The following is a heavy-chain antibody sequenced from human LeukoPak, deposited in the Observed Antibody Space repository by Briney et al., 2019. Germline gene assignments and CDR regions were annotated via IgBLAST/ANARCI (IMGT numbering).Heavy chain of an antibody. J-gene: IGHJ4*02. CDR1: GFTFNNYV. V-gene: IGHV3-64*04. D-gene: IGHD5-12*01. CDR3: AKDPYRASSGLVDY. CDR2: ISSSGGST. Sequence: GGSLRLSCSASGFTFNNYVMHWVRQTPGKGLEDVSVISSSGGSTFYADSVKGRFTISRDNSKNTLYLQMNSLRAEDTAAYYCAKDPYRASSGLVDYWGQETLVTVSS.